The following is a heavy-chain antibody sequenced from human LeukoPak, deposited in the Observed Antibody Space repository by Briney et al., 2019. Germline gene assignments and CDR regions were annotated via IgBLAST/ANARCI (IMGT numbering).Heavy chain of an antibody. V-gene: IGHV1-18*01. J-gene: IGHJ3*02. D-gene: IGHD3-22*01. Sequence: ASVKVSCKASGYTFTSYGIRWVRQAPGQGLEWMGWISAYNGNTNYAQKLQGRVTMTTDTSTSTAYMELRSLRSDDTAVYYCARDTLLTEFTYYYDSSGQNAFDIWGQGTMVTVSS. CDR1: GYTFTSYG. CDR3: ARDTLLTEFTYYYDSSGQNAFDI. CDR2: ISAYNGNT.